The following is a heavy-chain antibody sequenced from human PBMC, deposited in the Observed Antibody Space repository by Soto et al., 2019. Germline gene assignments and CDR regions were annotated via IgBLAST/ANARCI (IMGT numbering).Heavy chain of an antibody. Sequence: QVQLQESGPGLVKPSETLSLTCAVSGGSISGNHWWSWVRQPPGKELEWIGEIFHAGNTNYNPSRKSLFTISLDRYKNQFSLKLSSVTAADTAVYYCARQRAPDCRGGSCYTWSFDYWGQGALVIVSS. CDR2: IFHAGNT. J-gene: IGHJ4*02. V-gene: IGHV4-4*02. CDR3: ARQRAPDCRGGSCYTWSFDY. CDR1: GGSISGNHW. D-gene: IGHD2-15*01.